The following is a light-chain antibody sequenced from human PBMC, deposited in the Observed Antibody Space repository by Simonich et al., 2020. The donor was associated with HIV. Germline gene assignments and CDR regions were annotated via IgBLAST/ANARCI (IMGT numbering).Light chain of an antibody. CDR2: WAS. Sequence: DIVMTQSPDSLAVSLGERATINCKSKQSVLYSSNNKNYLAWYQQKPGQPPKLLLYWASTRESGVPDRFSSSGSGTDFTLTISSLQAEDVAVYYCQQYYSTPPTFGQGTKVEIK. CDR3: QQYYSTPPT. CDR1: QSVLYSSNNKNY. J-gene: IGKJ1*01. V-gene: IGKV4-1*01.